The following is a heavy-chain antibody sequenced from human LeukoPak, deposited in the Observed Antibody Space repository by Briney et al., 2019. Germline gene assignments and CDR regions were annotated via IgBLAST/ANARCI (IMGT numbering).Heavy chain of an antibody. CDR1: GFTFSNYY. CDR3: ARGALVRRINYFDY. V-gene: IGHV3-23*01. CDR2: LSASGGDT. Sequence: PGGSLRLSCAASGFTFSNYYFSWLRQAPGKGLEWVSTLSASGGDTYYADSVKGRFTVSRDDSRKTFYLRMNSLRAEDTAVYYCARGALVRRINYFDYWGQGTLLTVSS. D-gene: IGHD3-10*01. J-gene: IGHJ4*02.